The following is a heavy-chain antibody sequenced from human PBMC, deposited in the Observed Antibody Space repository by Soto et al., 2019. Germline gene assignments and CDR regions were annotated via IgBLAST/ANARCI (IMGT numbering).Heavy chain of an antibody. Sequence: EVQLVESGGGLVQPGGSLRLSCAASGFDFTNSWMHWVSQAPGKGLVWVSHVNSDGSITTYADSVKSRFTISRDNAKNTVYLPRTSLRVEDTAVYYCTRDKRDSYAVWGHGTRVTVSS. D-gene: IGHD3-16*01. J-gene: IGHJ4*01. CDR1: GFDFTNSW. V-gene: IGHV3-74*01. CDR3: TRDKRDSYAV. CDR2: VNSDGSIT.